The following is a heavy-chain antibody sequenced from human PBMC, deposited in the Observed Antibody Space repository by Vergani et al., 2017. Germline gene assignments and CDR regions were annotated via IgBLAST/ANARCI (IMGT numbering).Heavy chain of an antibody. Sequence: QVQLQESGPGLVKPSETLSLNCTVSVYSISSGYYWGWIRQPPGKGLEWIVSFYHSGSTYYNPSLKIRVSVSVDTSKNQFSRKLSSVTAADTALYYCARDTTLNRGFDYWGQGARVTVSS. V-gene: IGHV4-38-2*02. J-gene: IGHJ4*02. CDR1: VYSISSGYY. D-gene: IGHD1-1*01. CDR2: FYHSGST. CDR3: ARDTTLNRGFDY.